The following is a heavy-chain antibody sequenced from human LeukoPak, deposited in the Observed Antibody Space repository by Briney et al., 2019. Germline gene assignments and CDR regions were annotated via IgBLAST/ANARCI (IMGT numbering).Heavy chain of an antibody. Sequence: SETLSLTCAVYGGSFSGYYWSWIRQPPGKGLEWIGEINHSGSTNYNPSLKSRVTISVDTSKNQFSLKLSSVTAADTAVYYCASKPYRGVSYYYYYHMDVWGKGTTVTVSS. D-gene: IGHD3-10*01. CDR1: GGSFSGYY. CDR2: INHSGST. V-gene: IGHV4-34*01. CDR3: ASKPYRGVSYYYYYHMDV. J-gene: IGHJ6*03.